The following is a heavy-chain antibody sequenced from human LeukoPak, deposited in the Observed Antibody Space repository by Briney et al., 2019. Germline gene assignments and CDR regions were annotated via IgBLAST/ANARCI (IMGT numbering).Heavy chain of an antibody. CDR1: GGSFSGYY. D-gene: IGHD2-15*01. V-gene: IGHV4-34*01. CDR3: ARGRRYCSGGSCYSYYYYGMDV. CDR2: XXXXXXT. Sequence: SETLSLTCAVYGGSFSGYYWSWIRQPPGKGLEWIGXXXXXXXTNYDPSLKSRVTISVDTSKNQFSLKLSSVTAADAAVYYCARGRRYCSGGSCYSYYYYGMDVWGQGTTVTVSS. J-gene: IGHJ6*02.